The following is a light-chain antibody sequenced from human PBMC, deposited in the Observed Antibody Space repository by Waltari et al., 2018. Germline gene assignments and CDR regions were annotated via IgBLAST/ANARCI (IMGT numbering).Light chain of an antibody. CDR2: EVS. CDR1: SSDVGDYNY. V-gene: IGLV2-14*01. J-gene: IGLJ1*01. CDR3: SSYASSSTLV. Sequence: QSALTQPASVSGSPGQSITISCTGISSDVGDYNYVSWYQQHPGKAPKLMIFEVSNRPSGVSNRFAGSKSGNTASLTISGLQAEDEADYYCSSYASSSTLVFATGTKVIVL.